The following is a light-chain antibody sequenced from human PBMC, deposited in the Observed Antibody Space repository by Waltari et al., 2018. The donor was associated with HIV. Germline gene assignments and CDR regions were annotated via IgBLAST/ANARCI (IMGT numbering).Light chain of an antibody. CDR3: SSYAGSHVV. CDR1: SSDVGGYNS. V-gene: IGLV2-8*01. Sequence: QSALTQPPSASGSPGQSVTISCTGNSSDVGGYNSVSWYQQHPGKAPKLMIYEVSKWPSGVPDRFSGSKSGNTASLTVSGLQADDEADYYCSSYAGSHVVFGGVTKLTVL. CDR2: EVS. J-gene: IGLJ2*01.